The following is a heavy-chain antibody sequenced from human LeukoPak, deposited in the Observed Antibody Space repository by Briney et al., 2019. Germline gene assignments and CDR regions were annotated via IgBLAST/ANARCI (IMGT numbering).Heavy chain of an antibody. J-gene: IGHJ3*02. CDR1: GGSISSSSYY. CDR2: FYYSGST. Sequence: SETLSLTCTVSGGSISSSSYYWGWIRQPPGKGLEWIGSFYYSGSTYYNPSLKSRLTISVDTSKHQFSLRLSSVTAADTAVYYCAIGGPLMYSSSWRDAFDIWGQGTMVTVSS. D-gene: IGHD6-13*01. CDR3: AIGGPLMYSSSWRDAFDI. V-gene: IGHV4-39*01.